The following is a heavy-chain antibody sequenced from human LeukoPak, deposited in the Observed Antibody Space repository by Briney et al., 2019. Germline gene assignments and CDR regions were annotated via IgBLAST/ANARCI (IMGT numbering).Heavy chain of an antibody. V-gene: IGHV4-34*01. Sequence: PSETLSLTCAVYGGSFSGYYWSWIRQPPGKGLEWIGEINHSGSTNYNPSLKSRVTISVDTSKNQFSLKLSSVTAADTAVYYCARFYDSSGYYYLGKWYFDYWGQGTLVTVSS. CDR3: ARFYDSSGYYYLGKWYFDY. CDR1: GGSFSGYY. D-gene: IGHD3-22*01. CDR2: INHSGST. J-gene: IGHJ4*02.